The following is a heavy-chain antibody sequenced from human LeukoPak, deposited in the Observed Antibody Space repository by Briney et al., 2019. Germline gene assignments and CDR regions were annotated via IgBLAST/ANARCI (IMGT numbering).Heavy chain of an antibody. V-gene: IGHV3-23*01. J-gene: IGHJ4*02. Sequence: GGSLRLSCAASGFTFSSYAMTWVRQAPGKGLEWVSGISGSGISTYYADSVKGRFTISRDNSKNTLYLQMNSLRAEDTAVYYRAKPGAYYDSSGYWDYWGQGTLVTVSS. CDR1: GFTFSSYA. CDR2: ISGSGIST. D-gene: IGHD3-22*01. CDR3: AKPGAYYDSSGYWDY.